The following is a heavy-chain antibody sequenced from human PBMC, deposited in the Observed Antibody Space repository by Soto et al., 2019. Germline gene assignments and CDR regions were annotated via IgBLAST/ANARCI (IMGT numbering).Heavy chain of an antibody. CDR1: GYTFTSYG. CDR3: ARLPSFYYYGMDV. Sequence: ASVKVSFKASGYTFTSYGISWVRQAPGQGLEWMGWISAYNGNTNYAQKPQGRVTMTTDTSTSTAYMELRSLRSDDTAVYYCARLPSFYYYGMDVWGQGTTVTVSS. CDR2: ISAYNGNT. J-gene: IGHJ6*02. V-gene: IGHV1-18*04.